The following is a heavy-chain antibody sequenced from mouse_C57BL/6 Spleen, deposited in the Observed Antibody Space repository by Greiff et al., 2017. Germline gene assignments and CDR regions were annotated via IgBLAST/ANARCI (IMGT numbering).Heavy chain of an antibody. D-gene: IGHD3-2*02. CDR3: ARDSSGYGY. Sequence: DVKLVESGGGLVKPGGSLKLSCAASGFTFSSYAMSWVRQTPEKRLEWVATISDGGSYTYYPDNVKGRFTISRDNAKNNLYLQMSHLKSEDTAMYYCARDSSGYGYWGQGTTLTVSS. V-gene: IGHV5-4*01. CDR1: GFTFSSYA. CDR2: ISDGGSYT. J-gene: IGHJ2*01.